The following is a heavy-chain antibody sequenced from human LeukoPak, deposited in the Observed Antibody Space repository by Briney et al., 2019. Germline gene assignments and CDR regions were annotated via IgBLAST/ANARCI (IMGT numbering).Heavy chain of an antibody. CDR3: ARDLWFGVKRGRRYYMDV. CDR2: IYYSGST. V-gene: IGHV4-39*07. CDR1: GGSISSSSYY. Sequence: SETLSLTCTASGGSISSSSYYWGWIRQPPGKGLEWIGSIYYSGSTYYNPSLKSRVTISVDTSKNQFSLKLSSVTAADTAVYYCARDLWFGVKRGRRYYMDVWGKGTTVTVSS. D-gene: IGHD3-10*01. J-gene: IGHJ6*03.